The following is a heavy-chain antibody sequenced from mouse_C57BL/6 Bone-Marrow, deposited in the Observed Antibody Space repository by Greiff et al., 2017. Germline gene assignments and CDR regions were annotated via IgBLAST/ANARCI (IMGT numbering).Heavy chain of an antibody. CDR2: IYIGNGYT. D-gene: IGHD2-3*01. CDR3: AGGGGYYSYGCFDV. Sequence: VQLQQSGAELVRPGYSVKMSCKTSGYTFTSYGINWVKQRPGQGLEWVGYIYIGNGYTEYNEMFKGKATMTSDTSSSTAYMQLSSLTAEDSAIYFCAGGGGYYSYGCFDVWGTGTTVTVSS. J-gene: IGHJ1*03. V-gene: IGHV1-58*01. CDR1: GYTFTSYG.